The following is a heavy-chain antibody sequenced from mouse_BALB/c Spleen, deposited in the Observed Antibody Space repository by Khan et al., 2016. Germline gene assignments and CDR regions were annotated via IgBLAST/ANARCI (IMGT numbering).Heavy chain of an antibody. CDR2: IWGDGRT. CDR3: SSDYDGFAY. D-gene: IGHD2-12*01. Sequence: VQLQESGPGLVAPSQSLSITCAVSGFSLTGYGVNWVRQPPGKGLEWLGMIWGDGRTDYNSALKSRVSISKDNSKSPVFLKMNSLQTDDTANYYCSSDYDGFAYWGQGTLVIVS. J-gene: IGHJ3*01. V-gene: IGHV2-6-7*01. CDR1: GFSLTGYG.